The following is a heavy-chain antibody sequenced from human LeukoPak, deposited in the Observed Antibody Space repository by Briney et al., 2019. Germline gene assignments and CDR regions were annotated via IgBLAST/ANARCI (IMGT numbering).Heavy chain of an antibody. J-gene: IGHJ4*02. Sequence: GASVKVSCKASGGTFSSYAISWLRQAPGQGLEWMGGIIPIFGTANYAQKFQGRVTITTDESTSTAYMELSSLRSEDTAVYYCARETPGYSSIFDYWGQGTLVTVSS. CDR1: GGTFSSYA. CDR2: IIPIFGTA. D-gene: IGHD6-19*01. CDR3: ARETPGYSSIFDY. V-gene: IGHV1-69*05.